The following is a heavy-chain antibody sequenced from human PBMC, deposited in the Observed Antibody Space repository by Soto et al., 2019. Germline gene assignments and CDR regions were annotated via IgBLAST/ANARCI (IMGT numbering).Heavy chain of an antibody. CDR2: ISGSGGST. D-gene: IGHD1-26*01. CDR3: ARRGIGSYYDY. J-gene: IGHJ4*02. V-gene: IGHV3-23*01. CDR1: GFTFSSYA. Sequence: EVQLLESGGGLVQPGGSLRLSCAASGFTFSSYAMRWVRQAPGKGLEWVSAISGSGGSTYYADSVKGRFTISRANSKNTLYLQMNSLRAEDTAVYYCARRGIGSYYDYWGQGTLVTVSS.